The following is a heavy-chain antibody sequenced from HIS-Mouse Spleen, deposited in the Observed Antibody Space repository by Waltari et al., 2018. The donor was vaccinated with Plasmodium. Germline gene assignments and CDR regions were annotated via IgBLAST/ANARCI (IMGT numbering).Heavy chain of an antibody. D-gene: IGHD3-3*01. CDR2: IYTSGST. CDR1: GGSISSYY. Sequence: QVQLQESGPGLVKPSETLSLTCTVSGGSISSYYWSWIRQPAGKGLEWIGRIYTSGSTNYNPSLKSRVTMSVDTSKNQFSLKLSSVTAADTAVYYCARDNYDFWSGMGAFDIWGQGTMVTVSS. J-gene: IGHJ3*02. CDR3: ARDNYDFWSGMGAFDI. V-gene: IGHV4-4*07.